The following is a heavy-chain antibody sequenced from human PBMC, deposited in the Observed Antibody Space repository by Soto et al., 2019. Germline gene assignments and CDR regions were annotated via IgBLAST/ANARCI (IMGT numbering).Heavy chain of an antibody. CDR3: ASGRDGYNLDY. CDR1: GGAFSSYA. Sequence: GASVKVSCKAAGGAFSSYAISWVRQAPGQGLEWMGGIIPIFGTANYAQKFQGRVTITADKSTSTAYMELSSLRPEDTAVYYCASGRDGYNLDYWGQGTLVTVSS. V-gene: IGHV1-69*06. J-gene: IGHJ4*02. CDR2: IIPIFGTA. D-gene: IGHD5-12*01.